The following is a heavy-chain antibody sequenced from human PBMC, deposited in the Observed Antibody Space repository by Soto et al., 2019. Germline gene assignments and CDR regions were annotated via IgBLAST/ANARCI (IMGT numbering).Heavy chain of an antibody. CDR1: GGTFSSYA. V-gene: IGHV1-69*13. CDR3: ARAVEGRSTSCYHYYGMDR. Sequence: SVKVSCKASGGTFSSYAISWVRQAPGQGLEWMGGIIPIFGTANYAQKFQGRVTITADESTSTAYMELSSLRSEDTAAYYCARAVEGRSTSCYHYYGMDRWGQGTTVTVSS. J-gene: IGHJ6*02. D-gene: IGHD2-2*01. CDR2: IIPIFGTA.